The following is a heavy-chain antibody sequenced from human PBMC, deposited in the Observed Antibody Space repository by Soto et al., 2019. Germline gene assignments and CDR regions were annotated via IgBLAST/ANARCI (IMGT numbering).Heavy chain of an antibody. CDR2: IIPIFGTA. Sequence: ASGKVSCKASGGTFSSYAISWVRQAPGQGLEWMGGIIPIFGTANYAQKFQGRVTITADKSTSTAYMELSSLRSEDTAVYYCPSSLEWLPPVVSGMVVWGQGTTVTVSS. V-gene: IGHV1-69*06. J-gene: IGHJ6*02. CDR3: PSSLEWLPPVVSGMVV. CDR1: GGTFSSYA. D-gene: IGHD3-3*01.